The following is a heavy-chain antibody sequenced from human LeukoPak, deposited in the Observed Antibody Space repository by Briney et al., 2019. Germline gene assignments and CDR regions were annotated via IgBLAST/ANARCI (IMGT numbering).Heavy chain of an antibody. CDR1: GFTFSSYG. J-gene: IGHJ4*02. CDR3: ARESPSFEYFDY. D-gene: IGHD3-9*01. Sequence: SGGSLRLSCAASGFTFSSYGMHWVRQAPGKGLEWAAVISYDGSNKYYADSVKGRFTISRDNSKNTLYLQMNSLRAEDTAVYYCARESPSFEYFDYWGQGTLVTVSS. CDR2: ISYDGSNK. V-gene: IGHV3-30*03.